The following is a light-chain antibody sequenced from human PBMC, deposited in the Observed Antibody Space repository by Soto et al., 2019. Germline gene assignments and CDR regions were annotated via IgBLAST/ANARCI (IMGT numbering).Light chain of an antibody. CDR3: QQYNSYSWT. V-gene: IGKV1-5*01. J-gene: IGKJ1*01. CDR2: DAS. CDR1: QTITRW. Sequence: MTQSPDTVYVSPGERATLSCRASQTITRWMAWYQQKPGKAPKLLIYDASTLESGVPSRFSGSRSGTEFTLTISSLQPDDFATYYCQQYNSYSWTFGQGTKVDIK.